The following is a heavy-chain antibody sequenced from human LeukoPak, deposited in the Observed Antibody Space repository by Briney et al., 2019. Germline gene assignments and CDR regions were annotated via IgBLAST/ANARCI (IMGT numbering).Heavy chain of an antibody. V-gene: IGHV1-8*01. Sequence: ASVKVSCKDSGYTFTSYDINWVRQATGQGLEWMGWMNPNSGNTGYAQKFQGRVTMTRNTSISTAYMELSSLRSEDTAVYYCARATLPYYDFWSGYYYYYGMDVWGQGTTVTVCS. D-gene: IGHD3-3*01. CDR2: MNPNSGNT. J-gene: IGHJ6*02. CDR1: GYTFTSYD. CDR3: ARATLPYYDFWSGYYYYYGMDV.